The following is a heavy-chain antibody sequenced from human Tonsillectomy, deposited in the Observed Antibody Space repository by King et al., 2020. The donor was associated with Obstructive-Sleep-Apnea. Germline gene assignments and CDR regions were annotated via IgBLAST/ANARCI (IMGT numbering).Heavy chain of an antibody. CDR2: IIPILGIA. D-gene: IGHD5-24*01. J-gene: IGHJ6*02. Sequence: QLVQSGAEVKKPGSSVKVSCKASGGTFSNYAITWVRQAPGQGLEWMGGIIPILGIANYAQKFQGRVTITADKSTSTAYMERSSLRSEDTAVYYCASEPPITEMAALHLDGMDVWGQGTPVTVSS. CDR3: ASEPPITEMAALHLDGMDV. V-gene: IGHV1-69*09. CDR1: GGTFSNYA.